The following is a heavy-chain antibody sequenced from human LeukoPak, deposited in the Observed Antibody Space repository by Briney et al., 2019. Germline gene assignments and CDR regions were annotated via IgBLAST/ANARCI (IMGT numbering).Heavy chain of an antibody. CDR3: ARDSGTTGEVKFDP. CDR2: IYASGST. D-gene: IGHD3-10*01. Sequence: PSETLSLTCTVSGASITSYYWSWIRQPAGKGLEWIGCIYASGSTTYNPSLKSRVTMAVDTSKTQFSLKLSSVTAADTAVYYCARDSGTTGEVKFDPWGQGTLVTVSA. J-gene: IGHJ5*02. CDR1: GASITSYY. V-gene: IGHV4-4*07.